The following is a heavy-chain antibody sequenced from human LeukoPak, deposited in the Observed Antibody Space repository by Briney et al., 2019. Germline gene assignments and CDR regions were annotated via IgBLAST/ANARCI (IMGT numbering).Heavy chain of an antibody. J-gene: IGHJ4*02. CDR2: INHSGST. D-gene: IGHD3-9*01. V-gene: IGHV4-34*01. Sequence: SETLSLTCAVYGGSFSGYYWSWIRQPPGKGLEWIGEINHSGSTNYNPSLKSRVTISVDTSKNQFSLKLSSVTAADTAVYYCARGDILTGSYYFGYWGQGTLVTVSS. CDR1: GGSFSGYY. CDR3: ARGDILTGSYYFGY.